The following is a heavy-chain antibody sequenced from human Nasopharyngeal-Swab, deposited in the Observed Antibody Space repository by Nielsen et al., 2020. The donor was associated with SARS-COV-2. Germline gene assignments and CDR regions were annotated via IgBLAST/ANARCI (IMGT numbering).Heavy chain of an antibody. J-gene: IGHJ6*03. Sequence: WVRQAPGQGLEWMGGIIPIFGTASYAQKFQGRVTITADKSTSTAYMELSSLRSEDTAVYYCARGSGDYYMDVWGKGTTVTVSS. V-gene: IGHV1-69*06. CDR2: IIPIFGTA. D-gene: IGHD3-3*01. CDR3: ARGSGDYYMDV.